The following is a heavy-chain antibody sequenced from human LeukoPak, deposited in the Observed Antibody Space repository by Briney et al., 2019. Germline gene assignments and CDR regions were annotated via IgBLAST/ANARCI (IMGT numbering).Heavy chain of an antibody. CDR1: GFTFSSYA. Sequence: GGSLRLSCAASGFTFSSYAMSWVLQAPGKGLEWVSGIVGSGGSTYYADSVKGRFTISRDNSKNTLYLQMNSLRAEDTAVYYCAKDRGVVIRNLFDYWGQGTLVTVSS. J-gene: IGHJ4*02. V-gene: IGHV3-23*01. D-gene: IGHD3-3*01. CDR3: AKDRGVVIRNLFDY. CDR2: IVGSGGST.